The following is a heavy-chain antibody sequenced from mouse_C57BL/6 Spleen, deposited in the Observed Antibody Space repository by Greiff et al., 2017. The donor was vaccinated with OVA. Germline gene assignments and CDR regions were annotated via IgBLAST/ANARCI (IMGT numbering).Heavy chain of an antibody. Sequence: EVQLQQSGAELVRPGASVKLSCTASGFNIKDDYMHWVKQRPEQGLEWIGWIDPENGDTEYASKFQGKATITADTSSTTAYLQLSSLTSEDTAVYYCTTDRSAMDYWGQGTSVTVSS. J-gene: IGHJ4*01. CDR2: IDPENGDT. CDR3: TTDRSAMDY. V-gene: IGHV14-4*01. CDR1: GFNIKDDY.